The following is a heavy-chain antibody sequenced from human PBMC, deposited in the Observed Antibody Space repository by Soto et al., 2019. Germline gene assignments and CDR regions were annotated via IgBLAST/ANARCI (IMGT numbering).Heavy chain of an antibody. CDR1: GFTFSSYA. CDR2: ISGGGGNT. V-gene: IGHV3-23*01. CDR3: ARDRGAEGRFSGIAVPEIPP. J-gene: IGHJ5*02. D-gene: IGHD2-21*02. Sequence: EVQLLESGGGLVQPGGSLRLSCAASGFTFSSYAMSWVRQTPGKGLEWVSGISGGGGNTYYADSVTGRYTISRDNSRKTLDRQMNGPRAAARAIYYCARDRGAEGRFSGIAVPEIPPWAQGPLVTVSS.